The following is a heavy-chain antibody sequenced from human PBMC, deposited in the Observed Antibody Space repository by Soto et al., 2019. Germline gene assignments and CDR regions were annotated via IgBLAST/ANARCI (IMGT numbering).Heavy chain of an antibody. D-gene: IGHD3-9*01. CDR3: ARDPTGRILTGYDY. J-gene: IGHJ4*02. CDR2: INPRGGST. CDR1: GYTFTSYY. V-gene: IGHV1-46*01. Sequence: QVQLVQSGAEVKKPGASVKVSCKASGYTFTSYYMHWVRQAPGPGLEWMGIINPRGGSTSYAQKFQGRLTMTRDTSTSTVYMELSSLRSEDTAVYYCARDPTGRILTGYDYWGQGPLVTVSS.